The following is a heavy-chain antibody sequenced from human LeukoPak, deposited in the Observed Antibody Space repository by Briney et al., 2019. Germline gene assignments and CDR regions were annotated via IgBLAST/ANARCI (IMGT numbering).Heavy chain of an antibody. V-gene: IGHV1-2*02. CDR1: GYTFTGYY. J-gene: IGHJ4*02. CDR2: INPNSGGT. Sequence: ASVKDSCKASGYTFTGYYMHWVRQAPGQGLEWMGWINPNSGGTNYAQKFQGRVTMTRDTSISTAYMELSRLRSDDTAVYYCARVQGYCSSTSCYPDTNFDYWGQGTLVTVSS. CDR3: ARVQGYCSSTSCYPDTNFDY. D-gene: IGHD2-2*01.